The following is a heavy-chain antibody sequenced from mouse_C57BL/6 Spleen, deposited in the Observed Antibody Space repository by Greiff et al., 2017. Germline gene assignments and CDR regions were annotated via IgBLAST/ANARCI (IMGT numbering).Heavy chain of an antibody. D-gene: IGHD1-1*01. J-gene: IGHJ4*01. Sequence: QVQLQQSGAELVKPGASVKLSCKASGYTFTSYCVHWVKQRPGRGLEWIGRIDPKSGGTKYHEKFTSTGKLTVDKPSSTAYRRVSSLTYEESAVYYCANDTTVVSSPRAMDYWGQGTSVTVSS. CDR1: GYTFTSYC. V-gene: IGHV1-72*01. CDR2: IDPKSGGT. CDR3: ANDTTVVSSPRAMDY.